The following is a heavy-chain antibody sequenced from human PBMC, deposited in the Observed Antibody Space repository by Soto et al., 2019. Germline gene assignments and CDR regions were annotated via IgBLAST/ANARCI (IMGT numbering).Heavy chain of an antibody. D-gene: IGHD2-2*01. Sequence: VGSLRLSCAASGFTISNYGMHWVRQAPGKGLEWVAVISYDGTITYYADSVKGRFTISRDNSKNTLYLQMNSLRTEDTAVYYCATTRVGPCSSSICFSGIFDGMDVWGQGTTVTVSS. CDR1: GFTISNYG. V-gene: IGHV3-30-3*01. J-gene: IGHJ6*02. CDR2: ISYDGTIT. CDR3: ATTRVGPCSSSICFSGIFDGMDV.